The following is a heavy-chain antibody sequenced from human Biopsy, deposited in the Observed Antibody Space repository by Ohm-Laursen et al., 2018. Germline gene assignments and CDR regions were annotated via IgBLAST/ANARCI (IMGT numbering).Heavy chain of an antibody. J-gene: IGHJ4*02. V-gene: IGHV1-8*01. CDR3: ARDFNYDGGGSFNFDY. CDR1: GYTFTNYN. D-gene: IGHD3-22*01. CDR2: MNPNSGNT. Sequence: SVKVSCKVSGYTFTNYNVNWVRQATGQGLEWMGWMNPNSGNTGYAQKFQGRVTMTRNTSISTAYMELSSLTSVDTAAYYCARDFNYDGGGSFNFDYWGQGTLVTVSS.